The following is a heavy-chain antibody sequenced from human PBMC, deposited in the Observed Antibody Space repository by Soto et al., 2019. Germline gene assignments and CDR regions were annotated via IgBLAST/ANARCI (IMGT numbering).Heavy chain of an antibody. V-gene: IGHV3-21*04. CDR3: ARDKGDFWSGYTYYYYGMDV. CDR1: GFTFSSYS. CDR2: ISSSSSYI. J-gene: IGHJ6*02. D-gene: IGHD3-3*01. Sequence: GGSLRLSCAASGFTFSSYSMNWVRQAPGKGLEWVSSISSSSSYIYYADSVKGRFTISRDNAKNSLYLQMNSLRAEDTAVYYCARDKGDFWSGYTYYYYGMDVWGQGTTVTVSS.